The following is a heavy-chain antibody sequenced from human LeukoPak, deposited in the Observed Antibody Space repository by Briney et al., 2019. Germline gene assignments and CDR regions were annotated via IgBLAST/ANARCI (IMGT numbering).Heavy chain of an antibody. CDR1: GFTFSSYA. CDR3: ARYSSGFDY. V-gene: IGHV3-64*01. J-gene: IGHJ4*02. CDR2: ISSNGGST. D-gene: IGHD6-19*01. Sequence: GGSLRLSCAASGFTFSSYAMHWVRQAPGKGLEYVSAISSNGGSTYYANSVKGRFTISRDNSKNTLYLQMDSLRAKDMAVYYCARYSSGFDYWGQGTLVTVSS.